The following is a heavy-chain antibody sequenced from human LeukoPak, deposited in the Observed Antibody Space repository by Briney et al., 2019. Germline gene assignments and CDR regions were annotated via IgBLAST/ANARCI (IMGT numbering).Heavy chain of an antibody. J-gene: IGHJ4*02. V-gene: IGHV3-7*01. CDR2: IKHDGSEK. Sequence: PGGSLRLSCAASGFTSNFFWMTWVRQAPGKGLEWVANIKHDGSEKYYLDSVKGRFTISRDNANNSLFLQMNSLRAEDTALYYCARGLYYFDSWGQGTLVTVSS. CDR1: GFTSNFFW. CDR3: ARGLYYFDS.